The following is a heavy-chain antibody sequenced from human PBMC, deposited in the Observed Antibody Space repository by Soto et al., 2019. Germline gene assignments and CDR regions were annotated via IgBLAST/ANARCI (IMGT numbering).Heavy chain of an antibody. D-gene: IGHD6-6*01. CDR3: ARRARPDFYYMDV. CDR1: GFTLSGYA. V-gene: IGHV3-64*01. Sequence: GGSLRLSCAASGFTLSGYAMDWVRQAPGKGLEYVSGISSNGVGTYYANSVQGRFTISRDNSKNTVYLQMGSLRPEDMAVYYCARRARPDFYYMDVWGKGTAVTVSS. J-gene: IGHJ6*03. CDR2: ISSNGVGT.